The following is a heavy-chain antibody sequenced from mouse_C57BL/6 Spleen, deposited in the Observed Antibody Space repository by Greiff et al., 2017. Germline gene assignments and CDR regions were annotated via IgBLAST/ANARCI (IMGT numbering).Heavy chain of an antibody. V-gene: IGHV1-72*01. CDR1: GYTFTSYW. D-gene: IGHD2-4*01. J-gene: IGHJ4*01. CDR2: IDPNSGGT. Sequence: QVQLQPGAELVKPGASVKLSCKASGYTFTSYWMHWVKQRPGRGLEWIGRIDPNSGGTKYNEKFKSKATLTVDKPSSTAYMQLSSLTSEDSAVYYCARYDYDDPYYYAMDYWGQGTSVTVSS. CDR3: ARYDYDDPYYYAMDY.